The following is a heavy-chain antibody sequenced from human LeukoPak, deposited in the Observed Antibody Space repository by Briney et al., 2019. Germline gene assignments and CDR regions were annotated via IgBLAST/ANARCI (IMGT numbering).Heavy chain of an antibody. CDR1: GFTFDDYA. CDR3: AKALSSSFTGSSWEY. Sequence: GGSLRLSCAASGFTFDDYAMHWIRQAPGKGLEWVSGINWNGGKIGYADSVKGRFAISRDSAKSSLYLQMNTLRAEDMAFYYCAKALSSSFTGSSWEYWGQGTLVTVSS. CDR2: INWNGGKI. J-gene: IGHJ4*02. V-gene: IGHV3-9*03. D-gene: IGHD6-6*01.